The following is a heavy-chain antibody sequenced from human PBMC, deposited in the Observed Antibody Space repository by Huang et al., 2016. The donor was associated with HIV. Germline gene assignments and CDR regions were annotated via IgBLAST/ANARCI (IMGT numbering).Heavy chain of an antibody. CDR3: ARDATKNPRGWFDP. CDR2: INHLGSP. CDR1: GGSLSGYY. V-gene: IGHV4-34*02. J-gene: IGHJ5*02. D-gene: IGHD3-10*01. Sequence: QVHLQQWGAGLLKSAETLSLTCAVYGGSLSGYYWSWLRQTPGKGLEWIGEINHLGSPNYNPSLKSRVSITMDESKKQFALKLRSITDASTAVYVCARDATKNPRGWFDPWGQGTLVTSTS.